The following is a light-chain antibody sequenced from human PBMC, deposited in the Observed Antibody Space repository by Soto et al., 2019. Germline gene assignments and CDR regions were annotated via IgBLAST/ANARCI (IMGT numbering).Light chain of an antibody. CDR3: QQYGSSPPNT. CDR2: GAS. V-gene: IGKV3-20*01. CDR1: QSVSSSY. Sequence: EIVLTQSPGTLSLSPGERATLSCRASQSVSSSYLAWYQQKPGQAPRLLIYGASSRATGIQDRFSGSGSGTDFTITISRLEPEDFAVYYCQQYGSSPPNTFGGGTKVEIK. J-gene: IGKJ4*01.